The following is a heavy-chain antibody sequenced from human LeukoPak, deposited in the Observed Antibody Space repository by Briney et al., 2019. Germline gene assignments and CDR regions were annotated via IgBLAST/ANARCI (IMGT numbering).Heavy chain of an antibody. J-gene: IGHJ4*02. V-gene: IGHV3-21*01. CDR3: ARDLMVATDYFDY. D-gene: IGHD2-8*01. Sequence: GGSLRLSCAASGFTFSSYSMNWARQAPGKGLEWVSSISSSSSYIYYADSVKGRFTISRDNAKNSLYLQMNSLRAEDTAVYYCARDLMVATDYFDYWGQGTLVTVSS. CDR1: GFTFSSYS. CDR2: ISSSSSYI.